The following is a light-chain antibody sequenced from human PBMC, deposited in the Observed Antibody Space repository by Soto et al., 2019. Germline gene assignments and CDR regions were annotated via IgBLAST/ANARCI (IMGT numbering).Light chain of an antibody. Sequence: DVVVTQSPLSLPVTLGQPASISCRSSQSLVYTNGNTYLAWFQQRPGQSPRRLIYKVSIRDSGVPDRFSGSGSGPEFTLTIRRVEAEDVGVYYCMQGTHWPRTFGQGTKVEIK. CDR1: QSLVYTNGNTY. CDR2: KVS. V-gene: IGKV2-30*01. J-gene: IGKJ1*01. CDR3: MQGTHWPRT.